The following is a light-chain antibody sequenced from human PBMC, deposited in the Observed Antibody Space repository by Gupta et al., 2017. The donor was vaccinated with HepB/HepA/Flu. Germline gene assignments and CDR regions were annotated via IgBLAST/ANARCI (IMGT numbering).Light chain of an antibody. Sequence: SVLTQPPSASGPPGPRVPIPCSGSSSNIGSNTVNWYQQLPGTAPKLLIYSNNQRPSGVPDRFSGSKSGTSASLAISGLQSEDEADYYCAAWDDSLNGWVFGGGTKLTVL. J-gene: IGLJ3*02. V-gene: IGLV1-44*01. CDR2: SNN. CDR1: SSNIGSNT. CDR3: AAWDDSLNGWV.